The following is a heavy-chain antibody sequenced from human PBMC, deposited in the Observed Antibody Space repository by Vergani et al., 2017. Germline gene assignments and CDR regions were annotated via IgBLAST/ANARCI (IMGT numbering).Heavy chain of an antibody. CDR1: GGTFSSYA. CDR2: INPSGGST. D-gene: IGHD3-16*02. Sequence: QVQLVQSGAEVKKPGSSVKVSCKASGGTFSSYAISWVRQAPGQGLEWMGIINPSGGSTSYAQKFQGRVTMTRDTSTSTVYMELSSLRSEDTAVYYCAREWLGGIIVPSYYGMDVWGQGTTVTVSS. CDR3: AREWLGGIIVPSYYGMDV. V-gene: IGHV1-46*01. J-gene: IGHJ6*02.